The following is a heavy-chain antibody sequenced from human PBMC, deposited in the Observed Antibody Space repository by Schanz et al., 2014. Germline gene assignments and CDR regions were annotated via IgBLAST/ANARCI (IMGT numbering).Heavy chain of an antibody. J-gene: IGHJ5*01. CDR3: ARSPGDFPGWFDS. D-gene: IGHD4-17*01. Sequence: QLQLQESGSGLVKPSQTLSLTCGVSGGSISSGGSSWNWIRLPPGKGLEWIGYIYHSGSTYYNPSLKSRVTISVARSKNQFSLILNAVTAADTAVYYCARSPGDFPGWFDSWGQGTLVTVSS. CDR2: IYHSGST. V-gene: IGHV4-30-2*01. CDR1: GGSISSGGSS.